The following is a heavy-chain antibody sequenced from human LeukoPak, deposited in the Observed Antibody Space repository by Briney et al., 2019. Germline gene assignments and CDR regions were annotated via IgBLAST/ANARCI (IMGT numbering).Heavy chain of an antibody. D-gene: IGHD1-1*01. CDR2: IRDKAYGGTT. CDR1: GFTFDDYT. CDR3: SKSLTTAWYGWLDP. V-gene: IGHV3-49*04. Sequence: GGSLRLSCIGSGFTFDDYTINWVRQAPGKGLQWVGFIRDKAYGGTTEYDASVKGRLIISRDDSKSIAFLQLNSLKTEDTGIYYCSKSLTTAWYGWLDPWGQGTLVTVSS. J-gene: IGHJ5*02.